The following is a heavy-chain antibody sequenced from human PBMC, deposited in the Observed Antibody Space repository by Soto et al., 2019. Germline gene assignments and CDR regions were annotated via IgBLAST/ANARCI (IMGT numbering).Heavy chain of an antibody. CDR3: ARGVDFGDSTLPDY. Sequence: GASVKVSCKASGDTFTSNGISWVRQAPGQGLEWMGWISAYNGNTNYAQKLQGRVTMTTDTSTSTAYMELRSLRSDDTAVYYCARGVDFGDSTLPDYWGQGTLVTVSS. D-gene: IGHD4-17*01. CDR1: GDTFTSNG. CDR2: ISAYNGNT. J-gene: IGHJ4*02. V-gene: IGHV1-18*01.